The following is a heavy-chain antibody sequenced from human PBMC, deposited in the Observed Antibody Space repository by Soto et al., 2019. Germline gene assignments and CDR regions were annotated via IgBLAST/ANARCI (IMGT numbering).Heavy chain of an antibody. CDR3: ARVHSYGYFWFDP. Sequence: EVQLVESGGGLVQPGGSLRLSCAASGFTVSSNYMSWVRQAPGKGLEWVSVIYSGGSTYYADSVKGRFTISRDNSKNMLYLQMNSLRAEDTAVYYCARVHSYGYFWFDPWGQGTLVTVSS. J-gene: IGHJ5*02. V-gene: IGHV3-66*01. CDR1: GFTVSSNY. CDR2: IYSGGST. D-gene: IGHD5-18*01.